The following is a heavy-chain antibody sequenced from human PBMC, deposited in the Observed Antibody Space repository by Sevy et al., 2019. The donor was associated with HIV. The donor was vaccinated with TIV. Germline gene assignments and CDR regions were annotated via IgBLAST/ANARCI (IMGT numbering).Heavy chain of an antibody. Sequence: LRLSCAVHGGSFSGYYWNWIRQPPGKGLEWIGEINHSGSTNYNPSLKSRVTISVDTSKNQFSLKLSSVTAADTAVYYCARSPPIVVVPGAPSWLDPWGQGTLVTVSS. V-gene: IGHV4-34*01. CDR1: GGSFSGYY. J-gene: IGHJ5*02. CDR3: ARSPPIVVVPGAPSWLDP. CDR2: INHSGST. D-gene: IGHD2-2*01.